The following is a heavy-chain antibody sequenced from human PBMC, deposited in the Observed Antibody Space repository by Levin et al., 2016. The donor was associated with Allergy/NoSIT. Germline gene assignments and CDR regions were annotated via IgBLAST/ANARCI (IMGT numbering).Heavy chain of an antibody. CDR3: ARDKGGYCRGGSCYEVWFDP. J-gene: IGHJ5*02. V-gene: IGHV1-18*01. CDR2: ISAYNGNT. Sequence: WVRQAPGQGLEWMGWISAYNGNTNYTQKLQGRVTMTTDTSTSTAYMELRSLRSDDTAVYYCARDKGGYCRGGSCYEVWFDPWGQGTLVTVSS. D-gene: IGHD2-15*01.